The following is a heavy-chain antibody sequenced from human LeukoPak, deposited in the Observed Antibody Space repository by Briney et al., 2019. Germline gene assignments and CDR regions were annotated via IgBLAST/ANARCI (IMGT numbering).Heavy chain of an antibody. V-gene: IGHV4-59*01. CDR2: IYYSGST. Sequence: SENLSRTCTVSGGSISSYYWSWIRQPPGKGLEWIGYIYYSGSTNYNPSLKSRVTISVDTSKNQFSLKLSSVTAADTAVYYCARGGFTPDAFDIWGQGTMVTVSS. D-gene: IGHD2-15*01. J-gene: IGHJ3*02. CDR1: GGSISSYY. CDR3: ARGGFTPDAFDI.